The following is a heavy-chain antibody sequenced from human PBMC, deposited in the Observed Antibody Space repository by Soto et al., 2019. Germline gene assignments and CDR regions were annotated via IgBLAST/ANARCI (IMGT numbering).Heavy chain of an antibody. CDR3: ARDGYTNFDY. J-gene: IGHJ4*02. Sequence: SETLSLSCTVSGGSVSSGSYYWSWIRQPPGKGLEWIGYIYSSGSTNYNPSLKSRVTISLDTSKNQFSLKLSSLTASDTAMYYCARDGYTNFDYWGQGTLVTVSS. V-gene: IGHV4-61*01. CDR1: GGSVSSGSYY. D-gene: IGHD5-12*01. CDR2: IYSSGST.